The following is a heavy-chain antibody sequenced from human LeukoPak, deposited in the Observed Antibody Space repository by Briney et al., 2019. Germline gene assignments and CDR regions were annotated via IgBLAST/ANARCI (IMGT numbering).Heavy chain of an antibody. J-gene: IGHJ4*02. V-gene: IGHV1-2*02. CDR3: ARDSRVTNGDY. Sequence: ASVKVPCKASGYTFTGYYMHWVRQAPGQGLEWVGLVNPNNGDAKYAQKFQGRVTMTRDTSVSTAYMELSRLRSDDTAVYYCARDSRVTNGDYWGQGTLVTVSS. CDR1: GYTFTGYY. D-gene: IGHD3-10*01. CDR2: VNPNNGDA.